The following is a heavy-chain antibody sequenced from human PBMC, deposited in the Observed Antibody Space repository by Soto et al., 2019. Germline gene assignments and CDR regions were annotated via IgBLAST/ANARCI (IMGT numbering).Heavy chain of an antibody. CDR1: GFTFSNYN. CDR2: ISTTRTTI. J-gene: IGHJ4*02. CDR3: ARDRVGLDY. D-gene: IGHD3-16*01. V-gene: IGHV3-48*02. Sequence: EVQLVESGGGLVQPGGSRKLSCEASGFTFSNYNMNWVRQAPGKGLEWLAYISTTRTTIYYADSVKGRFTIARDNVKGSLYLYMNSLRDEDTAVYYCARDRVGLDYWGQGTLVTVSS.